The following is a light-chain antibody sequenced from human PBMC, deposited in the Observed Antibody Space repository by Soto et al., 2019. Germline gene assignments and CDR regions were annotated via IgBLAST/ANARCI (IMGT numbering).Light chain of an antibody. J-gene: IGKJ4*01. V-gene: IGKV1-12*01. Sequence: DIQMPQAPSFVSASVGDRVTITCRASQDISKRLAWYQQKPGRAPKILIFAASTLQRGVPSRFSVSGSGTDFTLTISSLQPEDSATYYCQQADSIPLTFGGGTKVDFK. CDR2: AAS. CDR3: QQADSIPLT. CDR1: QDISKR.